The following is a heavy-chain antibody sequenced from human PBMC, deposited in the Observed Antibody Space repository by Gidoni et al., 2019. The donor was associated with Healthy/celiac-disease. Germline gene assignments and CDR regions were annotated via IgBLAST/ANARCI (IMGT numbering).Heavy chain of an antibody. D-gene: IGHD6-19*01. J-gene: IGHJ4*02. CDR1: GFTFSGSG. CDR2: IRSKANSYAT. CDR3: TSPNSSGWY. V-gene: IGHV3-73*01. Sequence: EVQLVESGGGLVQPGGSLKLSCAASGFTFSGSGMHWVRQASGKGLEWVGRIRSKANSYATAYAASVKGRFTISRDDSKNTAYLQMNSLKTEDTAVYYCTSPNSSGWYWGQGTLVTVSS.